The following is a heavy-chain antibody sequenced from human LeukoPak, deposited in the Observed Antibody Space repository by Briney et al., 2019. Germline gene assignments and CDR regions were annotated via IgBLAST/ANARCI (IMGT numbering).Heavy chain of an antibody. V-gene: IGHV1-3*01. J-gene: IGHJ4*02. CDR1: GYTFTSYA. CDR3: ARRGVPAARSYLDY. CDR2: INAGNGNT. Sequence: ASVKVSCKASGYTFTSYAMHWVRQAPGQRLEWMGWINAGNGNTKYSQKFQGRVAITRDTSASTAYMELSSLRSEDTAVYYCARRGVPAARSYLDYWGQGTLVTVSS. D-gene: IGHD2-2*01.